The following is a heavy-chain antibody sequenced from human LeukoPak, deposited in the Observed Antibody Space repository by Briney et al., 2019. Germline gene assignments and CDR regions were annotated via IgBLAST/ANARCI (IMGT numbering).Heavy chain of an antibody. J-gene: IGHJ4*02. CDR1: GYTFTGYY. V-gene: IGHV1-2*04. CDR2: INPNSGGT. Sequence: ASVKVSCKASGYTFTGYYMHWVRQAPGQGLEWMGWINPNSGGTNYAQKFQGWVTMTRDTSISTAYMELSRLRSDDTAVYYCARGAYYGSGNFDYWGQGTLVTVSS. CDR3: ARGAYYGSGNFDY. D-gene: IGHD3-10*01.